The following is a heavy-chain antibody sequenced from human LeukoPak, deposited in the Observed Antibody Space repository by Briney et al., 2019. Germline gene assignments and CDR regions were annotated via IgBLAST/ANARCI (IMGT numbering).Heavy chain of an antibody. CDR3: ARQYSYGLDY. CDR2: INGDGSST. J-gene: IGHJ4*02. V-gene: IGHV3-74*01. D-gene: IGHD5-18*01. Sequence: GGSLRLSCAASGFTFSSYWMQWIRQAPGKGLVWVSRINGDGSSTTYADSVKGRFTISRDNAKNTLYLQMNSLRAEDTAVYYCARQYSYGLDYWGQGTLVTVSS. CDR1: GFTFSSYW.